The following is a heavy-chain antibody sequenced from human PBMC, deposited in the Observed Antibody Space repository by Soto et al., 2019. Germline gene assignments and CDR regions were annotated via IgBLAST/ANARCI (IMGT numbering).Heavy chain of an antibody. CDR1: GFTFSSYS. V-gene: IGHV3-21*01. J-gene: IGHJ6*02. CDR3: ARTTKAVGLVAPCMDV. D-gene: IGHD1-26*01. Sequence: GSLRLSCAASGFTFSSYSMNWVRQAPGKGLEWVSSISSSSSYIYYADSVKGRFTISRDNAKNSLYLQMNSPRAEDTAVYYCARTTKAVGLVAPCMDVWGQGTTVTVSS. CDR2: ISSSSSYI.